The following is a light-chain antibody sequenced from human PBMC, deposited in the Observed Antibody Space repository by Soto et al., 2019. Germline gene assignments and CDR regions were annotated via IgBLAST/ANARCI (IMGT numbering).Light chain of an antibody. CDR2: DVT. V-gene: IGLV2-14*03. Sequence: QSALTQPASVSGSPGQSITISCTGTTSDVGGYNYVSWYQQHPSKAPKLMIYDVTHRPSGVSNRFSGSKSGNTASLTISGLQTEDEADYYCSSYTSSNTLLFGGGTKVTVL. CDR1: TSDVGGYNY. CDR3: SSYTSSNTLL. J-gene: IGLJ2*01.